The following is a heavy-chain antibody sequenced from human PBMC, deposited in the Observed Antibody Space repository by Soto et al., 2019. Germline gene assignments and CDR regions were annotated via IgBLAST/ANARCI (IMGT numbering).Heavy chain of an antibody. J-gene: IGHJ4*02. Sequence: ASVKVSCKASGYTFTGYYMHWVRQAPGQGLEWMGWINPNSGGTNYAQKFQGWVTMTRDTSISTAYMELSRLRSDDTAVYYCARIAQNYSNYVPYFDYWGQGTLVTVSS. CDR3: ARIAQNYSNYVPYFDY. V-gene: IGHV1-2*04. D-gene: IGHD4-4*01. CDR2: INPNSGGT. CDR1: GYTFTGYY.